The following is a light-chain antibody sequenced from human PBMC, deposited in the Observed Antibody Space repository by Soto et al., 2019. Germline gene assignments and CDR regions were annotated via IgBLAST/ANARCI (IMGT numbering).Light chain of an antibody. J-gene: IGKJ1*01. CDR3: LQDYNYPWT. V-gene: IGKV1-6*01. CDR2: AAS. Sequence: IQMTQYPSTLSGSVGDRVTIACRASQTISSWLAWYQQKPGKAPKLLIYAASSLQSGVPSRFSGSGSGTDFTLTISSLQPEDFATYYCLQDYNYPWTFGQGTKVDNK. CDR1: QTISSW.